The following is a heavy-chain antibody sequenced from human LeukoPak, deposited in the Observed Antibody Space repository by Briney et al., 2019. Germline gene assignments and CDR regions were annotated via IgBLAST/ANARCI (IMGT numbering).Heavy chain of an antibody. Sequence: SETLSLTCTVSGVSISSSGYYWAWIRQPPGKGLEWIGEINHSGSTNYNPSLKSRVTISVDTSKNQFSLKLSSVTAADTAFYYCAREMLNGSGYFDYWGQGTLVTVSS. CDR1: GVSISSSGYY. D-gene: IGHD3-3*01. J-gene: IGHJ4*02. CDR3: AREMLNGSGYFDY. CDR2: INHSGST. V-gene: IGHV4-39*07.